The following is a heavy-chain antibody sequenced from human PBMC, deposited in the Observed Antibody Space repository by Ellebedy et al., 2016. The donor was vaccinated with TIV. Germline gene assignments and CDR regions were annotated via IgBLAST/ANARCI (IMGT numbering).Heavy chain of an antibody. CDR2: IYYTGST. V-gene: IGHV4-28*01. J-gene: IGHJ5*02. CDR3: AIYHRNNDYHIDP. CDR1: GYSISSNDW. D-gene: IGHD1-14*01. Sequence: SETLSLXXAVSGYSISSNDWWGWIRPPPGKGLEWIGNIYYTGSTNSNPSLQSRVTMSVDTSKTQFSLHLSSVTAADTAVYHCAIYHRNNDYHIDPWGQGTLVTVSS.